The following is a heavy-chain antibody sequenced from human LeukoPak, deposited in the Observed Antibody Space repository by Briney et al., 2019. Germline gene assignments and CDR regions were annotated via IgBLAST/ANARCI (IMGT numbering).Heavy chain of an antibody. Sequence: GGSLRLSCAASGFIFSSYAMHWVRQAPGKGLEWVAVISYDGSNKYYADSVKGRFTISRDNSKNTLYLQMNSLRAEDTAVYYCARDRTYFDILTGYYSPGVLDYWGQGTLVTVSS. CDR3: ARDRTYFDILTGYYSPGVLDY. D-gene: IGHD3-9*01. CDR1: GFIFSSYA. J-gene: IGHJ4*02. V-gene: IGHV3-30*04. CDR2: ISYDGSNK.